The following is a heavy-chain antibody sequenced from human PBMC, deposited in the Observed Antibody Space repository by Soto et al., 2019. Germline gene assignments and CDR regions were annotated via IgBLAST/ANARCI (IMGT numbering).Heavy chain of an antibody. CDR3: ARAQTTFGSEVWFDP. J-gene: IGHJ5*02. V-gene: IGHV4-30-2*01. Sequence: PSETLSLTCAVSGGSISSGGYSWSWIRQPPGKGLEWIGYIYHSGSTYYNPSLKSRVTISVDTSKNQFSLKLSSVTAADTAVYYCARAQTTFGSEVWFDPWGQGTLVTVSS. D-gene: IGHD3-16*01. CDR1: GGSISSGGYS. CDR2: IYHSGST.